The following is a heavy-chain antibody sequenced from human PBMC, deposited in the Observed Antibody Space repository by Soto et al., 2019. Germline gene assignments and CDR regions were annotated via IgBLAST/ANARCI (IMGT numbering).Heavy chain of an antibody. CDR1: GGTFSSYA. CDR2: IIPFFGPA. CDR3: ARFRSYSSTWYNLNCFDP. J-gene: IGHJ5*02. Sequence: QVQLVQSGAEVKKPGSSVKVSCKASGGTFSSYAVSWVRQAPGQGLEWMGGIIPFFGPANYAHKFQGRVTITADESTSTAYMELSSLRSEDTAVYFCARFRSYSSTWYNLNCFDPWGQGTLVTVSS. D-gene: IGHD6-13*01. V-gene: IGHV1-69*01.